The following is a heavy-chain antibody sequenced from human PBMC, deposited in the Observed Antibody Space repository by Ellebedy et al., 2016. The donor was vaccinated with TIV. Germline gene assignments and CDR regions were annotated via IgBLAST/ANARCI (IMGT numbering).Heavy chain of an antibody. Sequence: GGSLRLXCAASGFTFSSYSMNWVRQAPGKGLEWVSSISSSSSYIYYADSVKGRFTISRDNAKNSLYLQMNSLRAEDTAVYYCARDEARYFGYWGQGTLVTVSS. CDR3: ARDEARYFGY. CDR1: GFTFSSYS. D-gene: IGHD3-9*01. V-gene: IGHV3-21*01. CDR2: ISSSSSYI. J-gene: IGHJ4*02.